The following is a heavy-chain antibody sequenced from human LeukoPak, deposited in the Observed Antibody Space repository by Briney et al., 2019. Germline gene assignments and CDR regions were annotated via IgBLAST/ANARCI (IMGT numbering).Heavy chain of an antibody. CDR2: ISAYNGNT. V-gene: IGHV1-18*01. J-gene: IGHJ4*02. CDR1: GYTFTSYG. CDR3: ARPPPENYYDSSGYYS. D-gene: IGHD3-22*01. Sequence: ASVNVSCKASGYTFTSYGISWVRQAPGQGLEWMGWISAYNGNTNYAQKLQGRVTMTTDTSTSTAYMELRSLRSDDTAVYYCARPPPENYYDSSGYYSWGQGTLVTVSS.